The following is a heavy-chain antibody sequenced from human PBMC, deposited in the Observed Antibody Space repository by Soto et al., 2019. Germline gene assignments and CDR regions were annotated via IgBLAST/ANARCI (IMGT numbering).Heavy chain of an antibody. Sequence: SETLSLTCSVSVESISNFYWSWIRQSAGKGLEWIGHVHVSGGTDYNAPFQSRVSMSVDTSSNHVSLQLRSLTAADTAIYYCARDRYGWYPGFDLDIWGPGTTVTVSS. CDR3: ARDRYGWYPGFDLDI. CDR1: VESISNFY. V-gene: IGHV4-4*07. J-gene: IGHJ6*02. CDR2: VHVSGGT. D-gene: IGHD6-19*01.